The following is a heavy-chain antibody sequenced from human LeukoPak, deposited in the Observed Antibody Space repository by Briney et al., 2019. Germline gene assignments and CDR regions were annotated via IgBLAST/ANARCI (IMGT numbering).Heavy chain of an antibody. CDR3: ARNRDSRRWRLRFHP. J-gene: IGHJ5*02. D-gene: IGHD6-13*01. Sequence: GASVKVSCKASGYTFTSYAMHWVRQAPGRRLEWMGWINAGNGNTKYSQKFQGRVTITRDTSASTAYMELSSLRSEDTAVYYCARNRDSRRWRLRFHPWRXGTLXTVSS. CDR2: INAGNGNT. CDR1: GYTFTSYA. V-gene: IGHV1-3*01.